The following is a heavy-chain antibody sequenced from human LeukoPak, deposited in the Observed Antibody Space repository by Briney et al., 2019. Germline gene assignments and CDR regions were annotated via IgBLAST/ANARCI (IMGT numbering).Heavy chain of an antibody. D-gene: IGHD2-15*01. CDR1: GFTFSSYG. CDR3: AKTWSRYCSGSSCYFDS. Sequence: GGSLRLSCAASGFTFSSYGMHWVRQAPGKGLEWVSVISGGGLSTNYADSVKGRFTVSRDNSKKTLYLQMSSLRAEDTAVYYCAKTWSRYCSGSSCYFDSWGQGTLVTVSA. J-gene: IGHJ4*02. CDR2: ISGGGLST. V-gene: IGHV3-23*01.